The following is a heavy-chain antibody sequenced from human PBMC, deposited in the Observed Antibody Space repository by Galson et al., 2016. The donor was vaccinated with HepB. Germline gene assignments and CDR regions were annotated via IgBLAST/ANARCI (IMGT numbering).Heavy chain of an antibody. CDR2: IFYSGTT. CDR3: ARTTGDCGGDCSWFDP. J-gene: IGHJ5*01. D-gene: IGHD2-21*02. Sequence: TLSLTCTVSGGPISSVNYYWSWIRQHPGKGLEWIGYIFYSGTTHYNPSLKSRVTISMDTSKNHFSLKLNSMTAADTAVYYCARTTGDCGGDCSWFDPWGQGTLVTVSS. CDR1: GGPISSVNYY. V-gene: IGHV4-31*03.